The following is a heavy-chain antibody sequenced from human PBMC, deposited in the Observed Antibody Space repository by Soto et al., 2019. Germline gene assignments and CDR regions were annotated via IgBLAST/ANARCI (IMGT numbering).Heavy chain of an antibody. CDR2: IYYGGST. CDR3: ARGVLSHYYYSYMDV. J-gene: IGHJ6*03. Sequence: SETLSVTCTVAGGCISSYYWSWIRQPPGKGLEWIGDIYYGGSTNYEPSLKSRLTISLDTSKNQFSLKLSSATAAETDVYYCARGVLSHYYYSYMDVWGNGPTVTVSS. V-gene: IGHV4-59*01. CDR1: GGCISSYY.